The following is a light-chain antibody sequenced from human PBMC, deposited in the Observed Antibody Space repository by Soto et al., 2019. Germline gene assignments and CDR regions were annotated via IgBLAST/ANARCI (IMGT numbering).Light chain of an antibody. CDR1: SSDVGAYKY. V-gene: IGLV2-8*01. Sequence: QSALTQPPSASGSPGQSVTLSCTGTSSDVGAYKYVSWYQQYPGKAPKLMIYEVTKRPSGVPGRFSGSKSGNTASLTVSGLQAEDEADNYCTPYVGSGIWVFGGGTKLTVL. CDR2: EVT. CDR3: TPYVGSGIWV. J-gene: IGLJ3*02.